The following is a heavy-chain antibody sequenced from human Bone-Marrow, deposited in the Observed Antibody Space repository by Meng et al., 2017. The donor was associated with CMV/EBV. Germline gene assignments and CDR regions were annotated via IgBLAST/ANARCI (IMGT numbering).Heavy chain of an antibody. J-gene: IGHJ3*02. CDR1: FTFSNAW. D-gene: IGHD2-2*02. CDR3: AKYMGYCSSASCYMAFDI. CDR2: ISASGGNT. Sequence: FTFSNAWMSWGRQAPGKGLEWVSGISASGGNTYYADSVKGRLTISRDNSKNTLYLQMNSLRAEDTALYYCAKYMGYCSSASCYMAFDIWGQGTMVTVSS. V-gene: IGHV3-23*01.